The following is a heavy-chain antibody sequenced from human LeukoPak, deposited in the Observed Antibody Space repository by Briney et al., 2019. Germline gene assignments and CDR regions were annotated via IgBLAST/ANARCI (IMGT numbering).Heavy chain of an antibody. Sequence: SETLSLTCAVYGGSFSGYYWTWIRQPPGKGLEWIGYIYYSGSPYYNPSLKSRLTMSVDMSKNQFSLNLSSVTAADTAVYYCVRDRTRGSRTYAGFDYWGQGTLVTVSS. CDR3: VRDRTRGSRTYAGFDY. CDR1: GGSFSGYY. D-gene: IGHD3-10*01. J-gene: IGHJ4*02. CDR2: IYYSGSP. V-gene: IGHV4-30-4*08.